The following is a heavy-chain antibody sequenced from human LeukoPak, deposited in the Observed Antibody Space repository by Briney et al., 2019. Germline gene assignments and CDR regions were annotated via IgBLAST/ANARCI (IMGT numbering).Heavy chain of an antibody. CDR1: GYTFTGYY. J-gene: IGHJ4*02. Sequence: ASVKVSCKASGYTFTGYYMHWVRQAPGQGLERMGWINPNSGGTNYAQKFQGRVTMTRDTSISTAYMELSRLRSDDTAVYYCARGALRMIVVVNPLLIYWGQGTLVTVSS. CDR3: ARGALRMIVVVNPLLIY. V-gene: IGHV1-2*02. D-gene: IGHD3-22*01. CDR2: INPNSGGT.